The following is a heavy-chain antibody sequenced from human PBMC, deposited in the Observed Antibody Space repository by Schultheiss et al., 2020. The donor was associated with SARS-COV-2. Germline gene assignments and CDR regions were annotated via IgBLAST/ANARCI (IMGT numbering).Heavy chain of an antibody. CDR1: GFTFSDYG. D-gene: IGHD4-23*01. V-gene: IGHV3-23*01. J-gene: IGHJ1*01. Sequence: GGSLRLSCAASGFTFSDYGMHWVRQAPGKGLEWVSAISGSGGSTYYADSVKGRFTISRDNAKNTLYLQMNSLRAEDTAVYYCARDPSPYGGKGYFQHWGQGTLVTVSS. CDR2: ISGSGGST. CDR3: ARDPSPYGGKGYFQH.